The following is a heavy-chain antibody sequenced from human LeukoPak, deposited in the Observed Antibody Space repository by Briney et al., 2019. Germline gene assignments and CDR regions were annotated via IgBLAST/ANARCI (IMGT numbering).Heavy chain of an antibody. CDR1: GGSISSNTYY. CDR2: FYYGGST. J-gene: IGHJ4*02. Sequence: SETLSLTCSVSGGSISSNTYYWGWIRQPPGKGLEWIGSFYYGGSTYYNPSLKSRVTISVDTSKNQFSLKLTSVTAADTAVYYCASILTGNLVAYWGQGTLVTVSS. V-gene: IGHV4-39*01. D-gene: IGHD7-27*01. CDR3: ASILTGNLVAY.